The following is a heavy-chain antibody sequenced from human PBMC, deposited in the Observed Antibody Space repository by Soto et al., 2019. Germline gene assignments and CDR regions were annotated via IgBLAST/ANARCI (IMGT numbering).Heavy chain of an antibody. V-gene: IGHV3-30-3*01. J-gene: IGHJ4*02. D-gene: IGHD2-21*02. Sequence: GGSLRLSCAASGFTFSAYAFHWFRQAPGKGLEWLSVISYDGRETHYADSVEGRFIISRDSSKKTAYLQTNSLRGDDTAVYFCATDPVAVTGSFIDSWGQGTLVTVSS. CDR1: GFTFSAYA. CDR3: ATDPVAVTGSFIDS. CDR2: ISYDGRET.